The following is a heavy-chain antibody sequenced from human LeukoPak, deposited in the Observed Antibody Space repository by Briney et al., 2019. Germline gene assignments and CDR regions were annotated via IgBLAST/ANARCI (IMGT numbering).Heavy chain of an antibody. J-gene: IGHJ5*02. CDR1: GFTFNDYG. CDR2: INWNGGRT. V-gene: IGHV3-20*04. Sequence: GGALRLSCAASGFTFNDYGMSWVRQAPGKGLEWVSGINWNGGRTGYADSMKGRFIISRDNAKNSLYLQMNSLRAEDTAVYYCAKGDCSGGSCYPLPSWFDPWGQGTLVTVSS. D-gene: IGHD2-15*01. CDR3: AKGDCSGGSCYPLPSWFDP.